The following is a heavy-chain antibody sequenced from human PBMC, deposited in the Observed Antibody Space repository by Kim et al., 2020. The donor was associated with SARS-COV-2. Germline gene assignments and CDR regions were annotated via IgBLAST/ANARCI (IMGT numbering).Heavy chain of an antibody. V-gene: IGHV3-11*06. D-gene: IGHD3-3*01. CDR1: GFTFSDYY. J-gene: IGHJ6*02. Sequence: GGSLRLSCAASGFTFSDYYMSWIRQAPGKGLEWVSYISSSSSYTNYADSVKGRFTISRDNAKNSLYLQMNSLRAEDTAVYYCARTEVLRFLEWLYGMDVWGQGTTVTVSS. CDR3: ARTEVLRFLEWLYGMDV. CDR2: ISSSSSYT.